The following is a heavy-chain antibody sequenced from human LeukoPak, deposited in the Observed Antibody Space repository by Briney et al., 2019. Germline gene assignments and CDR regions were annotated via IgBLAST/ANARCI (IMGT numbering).Heavy chain of an antibody. J-gene: IGHJ3*02. CDR2: IYYSGST. CDR3: ARAIAAAGTYDAFDI. D-gene: IGHD6-13*01. CDR1: GGSISSGGYS. V-gene: IGHV4-30-4*07. Sequence: PSETLSLTCAVSGGSISSGGYSWSWIRQPPGRGLEWIGYIYYSGSTYYNPSLKSRVTISVDTSKNQFSLKLSSVTAADTAVYYCARAIAAAGTYDAFDIWGQGTMVTVSS.